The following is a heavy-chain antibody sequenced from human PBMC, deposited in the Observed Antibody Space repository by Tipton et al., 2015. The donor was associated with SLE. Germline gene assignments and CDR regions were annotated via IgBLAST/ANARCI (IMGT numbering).Heavy chain of an antibody. D-gene: IGHD4/OR15-4a*01. J-gene: IGHJ5*02. Sequence: TLSLTCTATGDSVTSSGYYWSWIRQHPGKGLEWIGFISYDGRTKYNPSLKSRVTISLDTSKNQFSLKLTSVTVADTAVYYCTRGGRGDGANPFDPWGQGTLVTVSS. CDR3: TRGGRGDGANPFDP. CDR1: GDSVTSSGYY. V-gene: IGHV4-31*03. CDR2: ISYDGRT.